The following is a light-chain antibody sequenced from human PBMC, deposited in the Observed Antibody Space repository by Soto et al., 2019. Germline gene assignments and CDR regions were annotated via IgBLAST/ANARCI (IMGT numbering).Light chain of an antibody. J-gene: IGKJ2*02. V-gene: IGKV1-5*01. Sequence: DIQLTQSPSTLSASVGDRVTITCRASQSVTDWLAWYQQKPGKAPKLLIYDASSLESGVPSMFSGSGSGTEFSLTISSLQPDDFATYYCQQYYRSCTFGQGTKVEIK. CDR2: DAS. CDR3: QQYYRSCT. CDR1: QSVTDW.